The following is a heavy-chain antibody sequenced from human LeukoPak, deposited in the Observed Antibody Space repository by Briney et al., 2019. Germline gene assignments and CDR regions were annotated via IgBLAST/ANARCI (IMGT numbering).Heavy chain of an antibody. CDR3: AREGESGSYRYFDY. D-gene: IGHD1-26*01. CDR2: IIPIFGTA. J-gene: IGHJ4*02. Sequence: RASVKVSCKASGGTFSSYAISWVRQAPGQGLEWMGGIIPIFGTANYAQKFQGRVTITADESTSTAYMELSSLRSEDTAVYYCAREGESGSYRYFDYWGQGTLVTVSS. V-gene: IGHV1-69*01. CDR1: GGTFSSYA.